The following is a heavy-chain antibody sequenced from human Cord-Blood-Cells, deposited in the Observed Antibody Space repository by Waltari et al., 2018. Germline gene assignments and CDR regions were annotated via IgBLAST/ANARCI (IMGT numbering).Heavy chain of an antibody. D-gene: IGHD2-15*01. CDR2: IYYSGSP. CDR3: ARARYCSGGSCYNWFDP. CDR1: GGSISSYY. V-gene: IGHV4-59*01. Sequence: QVQLQESGPGLVKPSETLSLTCTVSGGSISSYYWSWIRQPPGKGLEWIGYIYYSGSPNYNPSLKSRVTISIDTSKNQFSRKLSSVTAADTAVYYCARARYCSGGSCYNWFDPWGQGTLVTVSS. J-gene: IGHJ5*02.